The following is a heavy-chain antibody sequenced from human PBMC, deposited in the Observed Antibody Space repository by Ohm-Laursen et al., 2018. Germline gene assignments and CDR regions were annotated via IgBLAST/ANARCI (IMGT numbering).Heavy chain of an antibody. CDR1: GFTFSNYG. CDR2: IWVDGIKT. D-gene: IGHD3-3*01. V-gene: IGHV3-33*01. J-gene: IGHJ6*02. CDR3: ARGGSWYYDFWNDAKIKYYYYGFDV. Sequence: SLRLSCAASGFTFSNYGMHWVRQAPGKGLEWVAVIWVDGIKTYYADAVKGQFTISRDNSKNTLYLQMNRLRAEDTAVYYWARGGSWYYDFWNDAKIKYYYYGFDVWGQGTMVTVSS.